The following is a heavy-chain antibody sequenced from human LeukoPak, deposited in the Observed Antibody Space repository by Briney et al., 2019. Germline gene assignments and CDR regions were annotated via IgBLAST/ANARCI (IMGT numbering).Heavy chain of an antibody. CDR1: GDSVSSKSAA. Sequence: SQTRSLTCAISGDSVSSKSAAWNWIRQSPSRGLEWLGRTYYRSKWYNDYAVSVQSRININPDTSKNQFSLQLNSVTPEDTAVYYCARGNHYDYVWGTTYPGDRGQGTLVTVSS. J-gene: IGHJ4*02. CDR2: TYYRSKWYN. V-gene: IGHV6-1*01. CDR3: ARGNHYDYVWGTTYPGD. D-gene: IGHD3-16*01.